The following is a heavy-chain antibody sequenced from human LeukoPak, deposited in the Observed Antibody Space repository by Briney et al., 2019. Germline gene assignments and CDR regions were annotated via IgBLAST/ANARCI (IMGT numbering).Heavy chain of an antibody. V-gene: IGHV4-59*01. CDR1: GGSISSYY. J-gene: IGHJ4*02. CDR3: ARQKRAFFDY. Sequence: SETLSLTCTVSGGSISSYYWSWIRQPPGKGLEWIGYIYYSGSTNYNPSLKSRVTISVDTSKNQFSLKLSSVTAADTAVYYCARQKRAFFDYWGQGTLVTVSS. CDR2: IYYSGST.